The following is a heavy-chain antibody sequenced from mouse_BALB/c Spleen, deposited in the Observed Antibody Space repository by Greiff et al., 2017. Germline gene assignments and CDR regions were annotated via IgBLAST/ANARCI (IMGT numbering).Heavy chain of an antibody. CDR2: IRLKSDNYAT. V-gene: IGHV6-6*02. D-gene: IGHD6-1*01. Sequence: VQLKQSGGGLVQPGGSMKLSCVASGFTFSSYWMSWVRQSPEKGLEWVAEIRLKSDNYATHYAESVKGKFTISRDDSKSRLYLQMNSLRAEDTGIYYCTTTDFDYWGQGTTLTVSS. CDR3: TTTDFDY. CDR1: GFTFSSYW. J-gene: IGHJ2*01.